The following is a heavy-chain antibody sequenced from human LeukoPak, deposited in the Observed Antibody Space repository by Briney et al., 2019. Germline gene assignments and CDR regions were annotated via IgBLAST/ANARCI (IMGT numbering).Heavy chain of an antibody. J-gene: IGHJ4*02. D-gene: IGHD3-10*01. Sequence: SSPTLVNPTQTLTLTCTFSGFSLSTSGMCVSWIRQPPIKVREWLARIDWDDDKYYSTSLKTRLTISKDTSKNQVVLTMTTMDPVDTATYYCARIRTPYGSGTYYNFDWGQGTLVTVSS. V-gene: IGHV2-70*11. CDR3: ARIRTPYGSGTYYNFD. CDR1: GFSLSTSGMC. CDR2: IDWDDDK.